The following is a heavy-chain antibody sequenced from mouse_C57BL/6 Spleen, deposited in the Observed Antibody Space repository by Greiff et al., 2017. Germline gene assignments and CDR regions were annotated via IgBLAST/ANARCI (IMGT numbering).Heavy chain of an antibody. CDR2: IDPENGDT. V-gene: IGHV14-4*01. CDR1: GFNIKDDY. Sequence: EVMLVESGAELVRPGASVKLSCTASGFNIKDDYMHWVKQRPEQGLEWIGWIDPENGDTEYASKFQGKATITADTSSNTAYLQLSSLTSEDTAVYYCTTGGVAYWGQGTLVTVSA. J-gene: IGHJ3*01. CDR3: TTGGVAY.